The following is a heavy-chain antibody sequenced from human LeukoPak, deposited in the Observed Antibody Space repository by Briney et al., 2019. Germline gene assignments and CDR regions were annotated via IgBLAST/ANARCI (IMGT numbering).Heavy chain of an antibody. CDR2: ISGSGGST. CDR3: AKDGYYDSSGYSHLDYFDY. V-gene: IGHV3-23*01. D-gene: IGHD3-22*01. CDR1: GFTFSSYA. J-gene: IGHJ4*02. Sequence: GGSLRLPCAASGFTFSSYAMSWVRQAPGKGLEWVSAISGSGGSTYYADSVKGRFTISRDNSKNTLYLQMNSLRAEDTAVYYCAKDGYYDSSGYSHLDYFDYWGQGTLVTVSS.